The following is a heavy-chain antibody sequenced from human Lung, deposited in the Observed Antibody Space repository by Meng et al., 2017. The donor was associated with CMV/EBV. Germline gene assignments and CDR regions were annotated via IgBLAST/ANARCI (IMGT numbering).Heavy chain of an antibody. CDR1: GFTFNKYA. CDR3: AKGLGTTGWYSPLDS. J-gene: IGHJ4*02. Sequence: GGSLRLXXAASGFTFNKYAMTWVRQAPGKGLEWVSIISAVIDNTYYADSVKGRFTLSRDNSMSTLYLQMHSLRAEDTAIYFCAKGLGTTGWYSPLDSWGRRTLVTVSS. D-gene: IGHD6-19*01. V-gene: IGHV3-23*01. CDR2: ISAVIDNT.